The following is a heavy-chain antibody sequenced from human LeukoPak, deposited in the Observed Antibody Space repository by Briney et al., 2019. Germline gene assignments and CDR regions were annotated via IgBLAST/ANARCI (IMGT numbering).Heavy chain of an antibody. CDR1: GLTFSDYY. D-gene: IGHD2-2*02. Sequence: GGSLRLSCAATGLTFSDYYMSWIRQAPGKGLEWVSYISSSGSTIYYADSVKGRFTISRDNAKNSLYLQMNSLRAEDTAVYYCARGGYCSSTSCYTLPGYWGQGTLVTVSS. J-gene: IGHJ4*02. CDR3: ARGGYCSSTSCYTLPGY. CDR2: ISSSGSTI. V-gene: IGHV3-11*01.